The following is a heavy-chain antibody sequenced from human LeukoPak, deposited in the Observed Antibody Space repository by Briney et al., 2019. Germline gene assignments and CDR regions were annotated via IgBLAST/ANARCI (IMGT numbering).Heavy chain of an antibody. Sequence: PGGSLRLSCVVSGFTFSSYSMHWVRQAPGEGLEWLSGISNTGRATDYTDSIKGRFTISRDNSKNTVFLQMNSLRAEDTAEYFCAHQVPPNDEFFDHWGQGTLVTVSS. V-gene: IGHV3-23*01. CDR3: AHQVPPNDEFFDH. J-gene: IGHJ5*02. CDR2: ISNTGRAT. CDR1: GFTFSSYS.